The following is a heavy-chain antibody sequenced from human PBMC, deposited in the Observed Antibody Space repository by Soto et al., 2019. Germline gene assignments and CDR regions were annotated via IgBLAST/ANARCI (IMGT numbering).Heavy chain of an antibody. Sequence: QVQLVESGGGVVQPGTSLRLSCAASGFAVSSYSVHWVRQAPGKGLEWVAAMSLDGNSRYFADSVKGRFTISRDTSKNTWFLQMNSLGPENSAVYHCTRGRSVIANKDFEHWGQGTQVTVSS. CDR2: MSLDGNSR. CDR1: GFAVSSYS. CDR3: TRGRSVIANKDFEH. J-gene: IGHJ4*02. D-gene: IGHD2-21*01. V-gene: IGHV3-30-3*01.